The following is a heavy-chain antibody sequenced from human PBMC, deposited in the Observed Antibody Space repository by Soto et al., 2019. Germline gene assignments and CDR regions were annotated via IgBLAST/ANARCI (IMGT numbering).Heavy chain of an antibody. Sequence: SETLSLTCAVYGGSFSGYYWSWIRQPPGKGLEWIGEINHSGSTNYNPSLKSRVTISVDTSKNQSSLKLSSVTAADTAVYYCARIPRPYYYDSSGYYFPPGYFDYWGQGTLVTVS. V-gene: IGHV4-34*01. CDR1: GGSFSGYY. CDR2: INHSGST. CDR3: ARIPRPYYYDSSGYYFPPGYFDY. J-gene: IGHJ4*02. D-gene: IGHD3-22*01.